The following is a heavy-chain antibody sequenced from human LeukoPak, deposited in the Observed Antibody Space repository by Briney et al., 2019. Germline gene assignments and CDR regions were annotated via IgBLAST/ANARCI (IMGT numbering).Heavy chain of an antibody. Sequence: GASVKVSCKASGYTFASYGISWVRQAPGQGLEWMGWISATNGNTNYAQKLQGRVTMTTDTSTTTAYMELRGLRSDDTAVYYCARGVGVNCRPDYWGQGTLVTVSS. V-gene: IGHV1-18*01. D-gene: IGHD1-26*01. CDR1: GYTFASYG. CDR3: ARGVGVNCRPDY. J-gene: IGHJ4*02. CDR2: ISATNGNT.